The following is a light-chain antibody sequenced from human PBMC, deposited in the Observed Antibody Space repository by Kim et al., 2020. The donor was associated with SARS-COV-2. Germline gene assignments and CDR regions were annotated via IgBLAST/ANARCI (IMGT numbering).Light chain of an antibody. CDR2: GAS. CDR1: QSVSSN. CDR3: QQYNNWLRT. Sequence: EIVMTQSPATLSVSPGERATLSCRASQSVSSNLAWYQQKPGQAPRLLIYGASTRATGIPARFSGSGSGTEFTLTISSLQSEDFAVYYCQQYNNWLRTLGQGTKLEI. V-gene: IGKV3-15*01. J-gene: IGKJ2*01.